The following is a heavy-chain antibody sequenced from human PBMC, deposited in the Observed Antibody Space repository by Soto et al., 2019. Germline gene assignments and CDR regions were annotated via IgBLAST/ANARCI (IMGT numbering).Heavy chain of an antibody. CDR2: VNAGNGNT. CDR1: GYTFTSYA. D-gene: IGHD3-10*01. J-gene: IGHJ6*02. Sequence: ASLKFSCKSSGYTFTSYAMHWVRQAPGQRLEWMGWVNAGNGNTKYSQKFQGRVTITRDTSASTAYMELSSLRSEDTAVYYCASTYYYPRGMDVWGQGTTVTVSS. V-gene: IGHV1-3*01. CDR3: ASTYYYPRGMDV.